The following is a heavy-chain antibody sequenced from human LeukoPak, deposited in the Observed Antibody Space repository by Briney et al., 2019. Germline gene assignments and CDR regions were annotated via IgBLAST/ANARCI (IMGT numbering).Heavy chain of an antibody. V-gene: IGHV3-48*02. Sequence: PGGSLRLSCAASGFTFSSYAMSWVRQAPGKRLEWVSYINSRSDSVYYADSVKGRFTISRDNAENSLYLQMNSLRDEDTAVYYCARAMRSGYDYWGQGTLVTVSS. J-gene: IGHJ4*02. CDR1: GFTFSSYA. CDR3: ARAMRSGYDY. CDR2: INSRSDSV. D-gene: IGHD5-12*01.